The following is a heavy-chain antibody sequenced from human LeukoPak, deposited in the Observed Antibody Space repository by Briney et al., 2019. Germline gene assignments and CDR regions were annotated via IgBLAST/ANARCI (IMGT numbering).Heavy chain of an antibody. CDR3: ARHAGSGSYYNAVDY. J-gene: IGHJ4*02. D-gene: IGHD3-10*01. CDR2: IYPGDSDT. Sequence: GESLKISCKGSGYSFTSYWIGWVRQMPGEGLEWMGIIYPGDSDTRYSPSFQGQVTISADKSISTAYLQWSSLKASDTAMYYCARHAGSGSYYNAVDYWGQGTLVTVSS. CDR1: GYSFTSYW. V-gene: IGHV5-51*01.